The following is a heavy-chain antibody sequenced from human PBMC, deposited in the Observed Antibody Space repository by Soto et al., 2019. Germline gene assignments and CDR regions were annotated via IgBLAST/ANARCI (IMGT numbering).Heavy chain of an antibody. V-gene: IGHV3-23*01. CDR3: AKGVPGIAVAGTGEFQH. Sequence: GGSLRLSCAASGFTFSSYAMSWVRQAPGKGLEWVSGISGSGDSTYYADSVKGRFTISRDNSKNTLYLQMNSLRAEDTAVYYCAKGVPGIAVAGTGEFQHWGQGTLVTAPQ. J-gene: IGHJ1*01. D-gene: IGHD6-19*01. CDR2: ISGSGDST. CDR1: GFTFSSYA.